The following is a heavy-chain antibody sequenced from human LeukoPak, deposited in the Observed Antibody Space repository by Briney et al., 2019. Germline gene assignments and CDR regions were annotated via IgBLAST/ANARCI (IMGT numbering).Heavy chain of an antibody. Sequence: GASVKVSCKASGGTFSSYAISWVRQAPGQGLEWMGWISAYNGNTNYAQKLQGRVTMTTDTSTSTAYMELSSLRSEDTAVYYCASDYDFWSGYQYYYMDVWGKGTTVTVSS. CDR3: ASDYDFWSGYQYYYMDV. CDR2: ISAYNGNT. CDR1: GGTFSSYA. J-gene: IGHJ6*03. D-gene: IGHD3-3*01. V-gene: IGHV1-18*01.